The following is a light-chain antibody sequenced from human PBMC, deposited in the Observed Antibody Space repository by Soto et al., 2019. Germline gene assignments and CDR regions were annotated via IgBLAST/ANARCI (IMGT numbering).Light chain of an antibody. V-gene: IGKV3-15*01. CDR1: QIFISN. CDR2: GAS. CDR3: LQHGSSPYT. J-gene: IGKJ2*01. Sequence: VMTQSPATLSVSPGERATLSCRASQIFISNLAWYHQKPGQPPRLLIYGASTRATGIPARFSGSGFGTEFTLTISSLQPEDSAMYFCLQHGSSPYTFGQGTRLEI.